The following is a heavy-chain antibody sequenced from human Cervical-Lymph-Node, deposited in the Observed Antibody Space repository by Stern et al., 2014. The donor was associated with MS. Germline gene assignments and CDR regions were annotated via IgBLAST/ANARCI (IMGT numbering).Heavy chain of an antibody. CDR3: ARDPHDYGDRFDY. V-gene: IGHV7-4-1*02. Sequence: DQLVESGSELKKPGASVKVSCKASGYSFTHFALNWVRHAPGQGLQWMGWINTNTGNPSYAQAFTGRFVFSLDTSVSTGYLQISSLKAEDTAVYYCARDPHDYGDRFDYWGQGTLVTVSS. CDR1: GYSFTHFA. CDR2: INTNTGNP. D-gene: IGHD4-17*01. J-gene: IGHJ4*02.